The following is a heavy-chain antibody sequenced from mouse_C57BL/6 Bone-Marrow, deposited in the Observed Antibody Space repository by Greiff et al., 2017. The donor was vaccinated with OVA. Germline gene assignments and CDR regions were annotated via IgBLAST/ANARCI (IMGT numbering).Heavy chain of an antibody. V-gene: IGHV1-81*01. Sequence: QVQLQQSGAELARPGASVKLSCKASGYTFTSYGISWVKQRTGQGLEWIGEIYPRSGNTYYNEKFKGKATLTADKSSSTAYMELRSLTSEDSAVYFWARSGYYGSSYVAWFAYWGQGTLVTVSA. CDR1: GYTFTSYG. CDR3: ARSGYYGSSYVAWFAY. CDR2: IYPRSGNT. J-gene: IGHJ3*01. D-gene: IGHD1-1*01.